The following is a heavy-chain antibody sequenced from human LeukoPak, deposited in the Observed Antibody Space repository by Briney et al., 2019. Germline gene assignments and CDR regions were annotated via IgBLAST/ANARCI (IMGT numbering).Heavy chain of an antibody. CDR1: GFTFSDYY. CDR3: AELGITMIGGV. Sequence: GGSLRLSCAASGFTFSDYYMSWIRQAPGKGLQWVSYISKSGSTMKYADSVKGRFTIFGDNAKNSLYLQMNSLRAEDTAVYYCAELGITMIGGVWGKGTTVTISS. J-gene: IGHJ6*04. D-gene: IGHD3-10*02. V-gene: IGHV3-11*04. CDR2: ISKSGSTM.